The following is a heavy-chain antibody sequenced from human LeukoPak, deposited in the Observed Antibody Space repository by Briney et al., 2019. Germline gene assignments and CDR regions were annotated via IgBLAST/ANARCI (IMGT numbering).Heavy chain of an antibody. CDR2: INTDGSGT. V-gene: IGHV3-74*01. D-gene: IGHD3-22*01. J-gene: IGHJ3*02. CDR3: AKERLRIVVVIGDAFDI. CDR1: GFTFSSHW. Sequence: GGSLRLSCAASGFTFSSHWMHWVRQAPGKGLGWVSRINTDGSGTDYADSVKGRFTISRDNAKNSLYLQMNRLRAEDTALYSCAKERLRIVVVIGDAFDIWGQGTMVTVSS.